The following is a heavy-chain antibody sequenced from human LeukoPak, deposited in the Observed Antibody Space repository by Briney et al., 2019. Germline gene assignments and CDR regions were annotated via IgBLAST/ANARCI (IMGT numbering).Heavy chain of an antibody. CDR1: GGSISSSSYY. J-gene: IGHJ4*02. V-gene: IGHV4-39*01. CDR2: IYYSGST. CDR3: ARPYHEYSSSSPFDY. D-gene: IGHD6-6*01. Sequence: SETLSLTCTVSGGSISSSSYYWGWIRQPPGKGLEWIGSIYYSGSTYYNPSLKSRVTISVDTSKNQFSLKLSSVTAADTAVYYCARPYHEYSSSSPFDYWGQGTLVTVSS.